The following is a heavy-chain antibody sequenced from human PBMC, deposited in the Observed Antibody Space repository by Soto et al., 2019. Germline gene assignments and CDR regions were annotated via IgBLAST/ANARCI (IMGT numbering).Heavy chain of an antibody. V-gene: IGHV4-4*02. J-gene: IGHJ5*02. CDR2: IYHSGTP. CDR3: VRVTSVLGSEGAYVLNWFDP. CDR1: GGSIRTPDW. D-gene: IGHD5-12*01. Sequence: PSETLSLTCNVSGGSIRTPDWWSWVRQTPEKGLEWIGEIYHSGTPNYNPSLKSRVSMSVDKSNNQFSLKMYSVTAADTAVYYCVRVTSVLGSEGAYVLNWFDPWGHGTLVTVSS.